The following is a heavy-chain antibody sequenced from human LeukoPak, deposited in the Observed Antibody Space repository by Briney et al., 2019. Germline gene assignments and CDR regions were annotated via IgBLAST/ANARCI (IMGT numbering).Heavy chain of an antibody. V-gene: IGHV4-39*01. CDR1: GGSISSSSYY. Sequence: SSETLSLTCTVSGGSISSSSYYWGWIRQPPGKGLEWIGSIYYSGSTYYNPSLKSRVTISVDTSKNQFSLKLSSVTAAGTAVYYCARRKRIGTKSAWGYWGQGTLVTVSS. J-gene: IGHJ4*02. CDR3: ARRKRIGTKSAWGY. D-gene: IGHD1-14*01. CDR2: IYYSGST.